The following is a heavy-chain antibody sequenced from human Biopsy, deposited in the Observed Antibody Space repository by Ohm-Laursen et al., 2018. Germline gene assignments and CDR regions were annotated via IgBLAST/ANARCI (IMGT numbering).Heavy chain of an antibody. V-gene: IGHV4-39*01. Sequence: SDTLSLTCTVSGGSISSNYYYWGWIRQPPGKGLEWIGSIYYRGNTNYNPFLKGRVTISVDTSKNQFSLKLSSATAADTAVFYCARHGSQGYCTGGSCVDYWGQGALVTVSS. CDR1: GGSISSNYYY. CDR2: IYYRGNT. J-gene: IGHJ4*02. D-gene: IGHD2-15*01. CDR3: ARHGSQGYCTGGSCVDY.